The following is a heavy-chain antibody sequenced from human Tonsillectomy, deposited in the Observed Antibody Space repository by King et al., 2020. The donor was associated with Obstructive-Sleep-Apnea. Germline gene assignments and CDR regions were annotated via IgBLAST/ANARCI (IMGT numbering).Heavy chain of an antibody. Sequence: QLQESGPGLVKPSETLSLTCTVSGGSISTSSYYWGWIRQPPGKGLEWIGSIYFSGSTYYNPSLKSRVTISVDTSKNQFSLKLSSVTAADTAVYYCARELRRLPGYFDYWGQGTLVTVSS. D-gene: IGHD4-11*01. CDR2: IYFSGST. CDR3: ARELRRLPGYFDY. J-gene: IGHJ4*02. V-gene: IGHV4-39*07. CDR1: GGSISTSSYY.